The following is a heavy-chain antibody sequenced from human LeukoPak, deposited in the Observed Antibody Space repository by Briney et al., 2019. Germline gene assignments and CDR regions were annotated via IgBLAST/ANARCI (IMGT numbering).Heavy chain of an antibody. CDR2: ISVDGSNT. CDR1: GFTFSRYA. J-gene: IGHJ3*02. V-gene: IGHV3-23*01. D-gene: IGHD2-8*02. Sequence: GGSLRLSCAASGFTFSRYAMSWVRQAPGKGLEWVSAISVDGSNTYYADSVKGQFTISRENSKNTLYLQMNSLSAEDAAVYYCAKSYDTGGRRAFDIWGQGTMVTVSS. CDR3: AKSYDTGGRRAFDI.